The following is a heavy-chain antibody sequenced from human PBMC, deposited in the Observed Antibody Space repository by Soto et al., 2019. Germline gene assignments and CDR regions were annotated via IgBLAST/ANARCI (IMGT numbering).Heavy chain of an antibody. J-gene: IGHJ4*02. D-gene: IGHD3-16*01. CDR2: ISSSGGTT. CDR1: GFTFSSFA. CDR3: ARDFSYACDY. V-gene: IGHV3-23*01. Sequence: EVQLLESGGGLVQPGGSLRLSCAVSGFTFSSFAMSWVRQAPGNGLEWVSVISSSGGTTYYADSVKGRFTISRDNTKNTLYLQMNSRRAEDTAVYYCARDFSYACDYWGQGTLVTVSS.